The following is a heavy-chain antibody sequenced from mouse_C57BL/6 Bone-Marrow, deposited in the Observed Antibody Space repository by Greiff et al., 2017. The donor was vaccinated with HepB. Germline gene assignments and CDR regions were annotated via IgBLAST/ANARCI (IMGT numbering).Heavy chain of an antibody. V-gene: IGHV5-12*01. CDR1: GFTFSDYY. CDR2: ISNGGGST. J-gene: IGHJ3*01. Sequence: EVQGVESGGGLVQPGGSLKLSCAASGFTFSDYYMYWVRQTPEKRLEWVAYISNGGGSTYYPDTVKGRFTISRDNAKNTLYLQMSRLKSEDTAMYYCARLPWFAYWGQGTLVTVSA. CDR3: ARLPWFAY.